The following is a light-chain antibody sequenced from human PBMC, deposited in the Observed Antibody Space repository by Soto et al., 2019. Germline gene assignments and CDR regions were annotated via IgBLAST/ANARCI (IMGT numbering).Light chain of an antibody. J-gene: IGLJ1*01. CDR2: EVN. CDR1: SSDVGGYNY. V-gene: IGLV2-8*01. CDR3: SSYAGSSNV. Sequence: QSVLTQPPSASGSPGQSVASSCTGTSSDVGGYNYVSWYQQHPGKAPKLMIYEVNKRPSGVPDRFSGSKSGNTASLTVSGLQAEDAADYYCSSYAGSSNVFGTGTKLTVL.